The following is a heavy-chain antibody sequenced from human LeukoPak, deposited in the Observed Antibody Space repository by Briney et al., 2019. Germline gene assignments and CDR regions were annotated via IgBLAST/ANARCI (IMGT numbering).Heavy chain of an antibody. V-gene: IGHV1-2*02. Sequence: GASVKVSCKASGYTFTDYYIHWVRQAPGEGLEWTGWINPYNGATNYAQKFQGRVTMTRDTSMSTVYMELNRLRSDDTAVYYCARAPYCDFSSCYTGHNRFDPWGQGTLVTVSS. D-gene: IGHD2-2*02. J-gene: IGHJ5*02. CDR2: INPYNGAT. CDR1: GYTFTDYY. CDR3: ARAPYCDFSSCYTGHNRFDP.